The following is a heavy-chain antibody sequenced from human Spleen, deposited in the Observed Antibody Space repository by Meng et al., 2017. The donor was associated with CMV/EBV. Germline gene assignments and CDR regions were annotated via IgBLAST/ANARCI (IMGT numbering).Heavy chain of an antibody. V-gene: IGHV3-11*01. D-gene: IGHD1-26*01. CDR1: GGSVSNGGYY. Sequence: GGSLRLSCTVSGGSVSNGGYYWSWIRQPPGKGLEWIAYISSSGTKTFYADSVKGRFTISRDNAKKSLYLQMTSLRAEDTAVYYCARDERVGATPRGAFDIWGQGTMVTVSS. CDR2: ISSSGTKT. J-gene: IGHJ3*02. CDR3: ARDERVGATPRGAFDI.